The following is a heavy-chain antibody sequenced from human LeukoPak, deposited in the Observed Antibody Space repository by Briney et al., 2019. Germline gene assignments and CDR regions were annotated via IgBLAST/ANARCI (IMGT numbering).Heavy chain of an antibody. Sequence: GGSLRLSCAASGFTFSSYWMSWVRQAPGKGLEWVANIKQDGSEKYYVDSVKGRFTISRDNAKNSLYLQMNSLRAEDTAVYYCASITMIRGFRFDPWGQGTLVTVSS. CDR3: ASITMIRGFRFDP. J-gene: IGHJ5*02. V-gene: IGHV3-7*01. CDR2: IKQDGSEK. D-gene: IGHD3-10*01. CDR1: GFTFSSYW.